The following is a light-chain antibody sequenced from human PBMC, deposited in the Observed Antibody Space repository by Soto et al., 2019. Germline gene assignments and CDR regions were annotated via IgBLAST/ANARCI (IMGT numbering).Light chain of an antibody. CDR2: EGS. Sequence: QSALTQPASVSGSPGQSITISCAGTNSDVGGHRFVSWFQQHPGKAPKLIIYEGSERPSGVSNRFSGSKSGNTASLIISGLQSADEADYHCCSSRLFGGGTKLTVL. V-gene: IGLV2-23*01. J-gene: IGLJ2*01. CDR1: NSDVGGHRF. CDR3: CSSRL.